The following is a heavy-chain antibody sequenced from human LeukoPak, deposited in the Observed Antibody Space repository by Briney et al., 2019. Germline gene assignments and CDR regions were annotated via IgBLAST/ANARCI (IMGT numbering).Heavy chain of an antibody. V-gene: IGHV4-59*01. J-gene: IGHJ4*02. CDR2: IYYSGST. Sequence: PSETLSLTCTVSGGSISSYYWSWIRQPPGEGLEWIGYIYYSGSTNYNPSLKSRVTMSVDTSKNQFSLNLSSVTAADTAVYYRARGGSSSSLNHFDYWGQGTLVTVSS. D-gene: IGHD6-13*01. CDR1: GGSISSYY. CDR3: ARGGSSSSLNHFDY.